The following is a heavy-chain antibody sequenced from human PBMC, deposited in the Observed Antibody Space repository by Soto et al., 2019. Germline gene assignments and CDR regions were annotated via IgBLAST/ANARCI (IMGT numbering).Heavy chain of an antibody. CDR2: IYYSGST. D-gene: IGHD1-7*01. V-gene: IGHV4-39*01. CDR1: GGSISSSSYY. Sequence: SETLSLTCTVSGGSISSSSYYWGWIRQPPGKGLEWIGSIYYSGSTYYNPSLKSRVTISVDTSKNQFSLKLSSVTAADTAVYYCARLITGTSPLYYYYMDVWGKGTTVTVSS. CDR3: ARLITGTSPLYYYYMDV. J-gene: IGHJ6*03.